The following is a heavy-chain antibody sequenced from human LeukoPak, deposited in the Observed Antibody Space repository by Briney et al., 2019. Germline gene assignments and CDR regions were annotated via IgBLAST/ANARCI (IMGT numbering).Heavy chain of an antibody. V-gene: IGHV4-39*01. D-gene: IGHD5-18*01. CDR2: LYYSGST. CDR3: ARHGERGYSYGHDY. CDR1: GGSLSSRSNY. J-gene: IGHJ4*02. Sequence: PSETLSLTCTVSGGSLSSRSNYWGWIRQPPGKGLEWIGSLYYSGSTYYNPSLKSRVTISIDTSKNQLSLKLSSVTAADTAVYYCARHGERGYSYGHDYWGQGTLVTVSS.